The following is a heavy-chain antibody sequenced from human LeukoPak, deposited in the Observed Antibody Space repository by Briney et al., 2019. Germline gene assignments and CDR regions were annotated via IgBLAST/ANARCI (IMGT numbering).Heavy chain of an antibody. D-gene: IGHD3-22*01. CDR1: GGTFSSYA. Sequence: SVKVSCKASGGTFSSYAISRVRQAPGQGLEWMGGIIPIFGTANYAQKFQGRVTITTDESTSTAYMELSSLRSEDTAVYYCARDRVPAYYYDSSGTFDPWGQGTLFTVSS. CDR3: ARDRVPAYYYDSSGTFDP. J-gene: IGHJ5*02. CDR2: IIPIFGTA. V-gene: IGHV1-69*05.